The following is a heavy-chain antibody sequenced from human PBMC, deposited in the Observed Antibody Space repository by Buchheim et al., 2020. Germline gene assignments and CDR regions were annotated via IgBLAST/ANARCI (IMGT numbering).Heavy chain of an antibody. V-gene: IGHV3-30*04. Sequence: QVQLVESGGGVVQPGRSLRLSCASSGFTFSSFAMLWVRQAPGKGREWVEVISYDGSNKYCADSVKGRFTSSRDNSKNTLYLQMNSLRAEDTAVYYCARCHSSSPNAYFDYWGQGTL. J-gene: IGHJ4*02. CDR2: ISYDGSNK. D-gene: IGHD6-6*01. CDR3: ARCHSSSPNAYFDY. CDR1: GFTFSSFA.